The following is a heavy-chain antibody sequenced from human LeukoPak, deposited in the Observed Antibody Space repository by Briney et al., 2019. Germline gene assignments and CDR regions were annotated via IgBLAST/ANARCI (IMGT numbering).Heavy chain of an antibody. CDR1: GFTFSSYW. J-gene: IGHJ6*03. Sequence: GGSLSLSCAASGFTFSSYWMSWVRQAPGKGLEWVANIKQDGSEKYYVDSVKGRFTISRDNAKNSLYLQMNSLRAEDTAVYYCARGWQQQLVEREILGYYYYYMDVWGKGTTVTVSS. V-gene: IGHV3-7*01. CDR3: ARGWQQQLVEREILGYYYYYMDV. CDR2: IKQDGSEK. D-gene: IGHD6-13*01.